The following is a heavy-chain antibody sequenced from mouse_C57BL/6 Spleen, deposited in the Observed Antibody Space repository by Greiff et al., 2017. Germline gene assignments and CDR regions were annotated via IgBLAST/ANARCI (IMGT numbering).Heavy chain of an antibody. Sequence: VQLQQSGAELVKPGASVKISCKASGYAFSSYWMNWVKQRPGKGLEWIGQIYPGDGDTNHNGKFKGKATLTADKASSTAYMLLSSLTIEDSAVSFRARSYYGSSYGDAIDYWGQGTTVTVSS. CDR3: ARSYYGSSYGDAIDY. V-gene: IGHV1-80*01. CDR1: GYAFSSYW. CDR2: IYPGDGDT. D-gene: IGHD1-1*01. J-gene: IGHJ4*01.